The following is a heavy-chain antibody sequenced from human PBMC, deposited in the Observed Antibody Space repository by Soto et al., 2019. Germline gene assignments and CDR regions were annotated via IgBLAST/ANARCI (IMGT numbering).Heavy chain of an antibody. J-gene: IGHJ2*01. D-gene: IGHD6-13*01. CDR3: ARVAMPQQQLVYFDL. CDR2: INPSGGGT. CDR1: GYTFTSYH. Sequence: ASVKVSCKASGYTFTSYHMHWVRQAPGQGLEWMGIINPSGGGTDYAQRFRGRVTMTRDTSTSTLYMELSSLRSEDTAVYYCARVAMPQQQLVYFDLWGRGTLVPVSS. V-gene: IGHV1-46*01.